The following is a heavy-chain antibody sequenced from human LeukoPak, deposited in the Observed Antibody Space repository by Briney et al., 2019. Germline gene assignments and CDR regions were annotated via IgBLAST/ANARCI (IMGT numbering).Heavy chain of an antibody. J-gene: IGHJ6*03. V-gene: IGHV1-8*03. Sequence: GASVRVSCKASGYTFTSYDINWVRQATGQGLEWMGWMNPNSGNTGYAQKFQGRVTITRNTSISTAYMELSSLRSEDTAVYYCARGAINFWSGYYPGEGYYYYMDVWGXGTTXTVSS. CDR1: GYTFTSYD. CDR3: ARGAINFWSGYYPGEGYYYYMDV. D-gene: IGHD3-3*01. CDR2: MNPNSGNT.